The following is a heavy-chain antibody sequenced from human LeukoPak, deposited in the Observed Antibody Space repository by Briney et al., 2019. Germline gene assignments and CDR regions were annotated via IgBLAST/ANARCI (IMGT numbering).Heavy chain of an antibody. J-gene: IGHJ4*02. V-gene: IGHV3-43*01. D-gene: IGHD3-22*01. CDR2: ISWDGTT. CDR3: VKDLSYESSGHVLEY. Sequence: PGGSLRLSCVASGFTFEDYTMHWVQQAPGKTLEWVSLISWDGTTYYTDSVKGRFTISRDNSKNSLYLQMDTLRSEDTAFYYCVKDLSYESSGHVLEYWGQGTLVTVSS. CDR1: GFTFEDYT.